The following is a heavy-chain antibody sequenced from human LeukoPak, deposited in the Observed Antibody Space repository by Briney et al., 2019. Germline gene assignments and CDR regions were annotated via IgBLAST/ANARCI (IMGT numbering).Heavy chain of an antibody. D-gene: IGHD2-15*01. CDR2: IRYDGSNK. Sequence: LGGSLRLSCAASGFTFSSYGMHWDRRAPGKGVEGVAFIRYDGSNKYYADSVKGRLTISRDNSKNTLYLQMNSLRAEDTAVYYCAKGRGCSGGSCYLFQHWGQGTLVAVSS. CDR3: AKGRGCSGGSCYLFQH. V-gene: IGHV3-30*02. CDR1: GFTFSSYG. J-gene: IGHJ1*01.